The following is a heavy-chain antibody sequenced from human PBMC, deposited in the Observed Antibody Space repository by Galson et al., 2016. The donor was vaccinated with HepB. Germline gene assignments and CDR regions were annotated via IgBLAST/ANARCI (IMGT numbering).Heavy chain of an antibody. V-gene: IGHV3-23*01. D-gene: IGHD1-7*01. CDR3: ARTQLAYYFDY. CDR2: LSTSGFAT. CDR1: GFTFMNYA. Sequence: SLRLSCATSGFTFMNYAFTWVRQAPGKGLEWVSTLSTSGFATYSAAVNGRFTISRDESKSSVFLQMTSLRAEDTALYFCARTQLAYYFDYWGPGALVSISS. J-gene: IGHJ4*02.